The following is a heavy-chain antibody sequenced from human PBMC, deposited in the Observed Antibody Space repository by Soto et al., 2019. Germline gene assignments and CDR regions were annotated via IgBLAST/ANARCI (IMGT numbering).Heavy chain of an antibody. CDR2: IFYSGST. CDR1: GGSISNYY. D-gene: IGHD3-10*01. Sequence: SETLSLTCTVSGGSISNYYWSWIRQPPGRGLEWIGHIFYSGSTNYNPALKSRVTISVDTSKNQFSLKLTSVTAADTAVYYCARGFYYYGSGSYYQYWYFDLWGRGTLVTVSS. J-gene: IGHJ2*01. CDR3: ARGFYYYGSGSYYQYWYFDL. V-gene: IGHV4-59*01.